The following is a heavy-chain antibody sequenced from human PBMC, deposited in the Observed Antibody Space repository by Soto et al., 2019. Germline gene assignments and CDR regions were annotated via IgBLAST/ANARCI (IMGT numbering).Heavy chain of an antibody. V-gene: IGHV3-9*01. CDR1: GFTFDDYA. J-gene: IGHJ4*02. CDR2: ISWNSGSI. D-gene: IGHD3-9*01. Sequence: DVQLVESGGGLVQPGRSLRLSCAASGFTFDDYAMHWVRQAPGKGLEWVSGISWNSGSIGYADSVKGRFTISRDNAKNSLYLQMNSLRAEDTALYYCAKTTYYDILTGPVDYWGQGTLVTVSS. CDR3: AKTTYYDILTGPVDY.